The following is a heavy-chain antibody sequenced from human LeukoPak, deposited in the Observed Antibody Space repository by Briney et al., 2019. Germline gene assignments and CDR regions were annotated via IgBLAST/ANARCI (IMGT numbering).Heavy chain of an antibody. Sequence: TGGSLRLSCAASGFTFSTYTMNWVRQAPGKGLEWVSSISSSSSYTYYADSVKGRFTISRDNAKNSLYLQMNSLRAEDTAVYYCARDYYGDYAFDYWGQGTLVTVSS. V-gene: IGHV3-21*01. D-gene: IGHD4-17*01. CDR3: ARDYYGDYAFDY. CDR1: GFTFSTYT. CDR2: ISSSSSYT. J-gene: IGHJ4*02.